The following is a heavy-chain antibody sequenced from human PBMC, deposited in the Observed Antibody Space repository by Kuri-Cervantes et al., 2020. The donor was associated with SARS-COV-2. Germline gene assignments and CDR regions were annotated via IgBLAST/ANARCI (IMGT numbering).Heavy chain of an antibody. CDR2: IYYSGST. Sequence: GSLRLSCTVSGGSISSYYWSWIRQPPGKGLEWIGYIYYSGSTNYNPSLKSRVTIPVDTSKNQFSLKLSSVTAADTAVYYCARVSVVVVPAAIHYYYGMDVWGQGTTVTVSS. V-gene: IGHV4-59*12. CDR3: ARVSVVVVPAAIHYYYGMDV. CDR1: GGSISSYY. J-gene: IGHJ6*02. D-gene: IGHD2-2*01.